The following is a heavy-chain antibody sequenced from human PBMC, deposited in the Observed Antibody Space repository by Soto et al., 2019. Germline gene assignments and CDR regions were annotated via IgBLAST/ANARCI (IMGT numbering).Heavy chain of an antibody. CDR1: GGSISSSNW. CDR2: IYHSGST. Sequence: TLSLTCAVSGGSISSSNWWSWVRQPPGKGLEWIGEIYHSGSTNYNPSLKSRVTISVEKSKNQFSLKLSSVTAADTAVYYDXXXXXFXXXSVSSSYYGMDAWGQGPTVP. D-gene: IGHD2-15*01. CDR3: XXXXXFXXXSVSSSYYGMDA. V-gene: IGHV4-4*02. J-gene: IGHJ6*02.